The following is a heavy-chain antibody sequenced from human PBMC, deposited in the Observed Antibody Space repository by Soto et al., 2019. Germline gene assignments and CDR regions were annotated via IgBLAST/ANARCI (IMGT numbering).Heavy chain of an antibody. CDR2: ISYDGSNK. Sequence: GGSLRLSCAASGFTFSSYGMHWVRQAPGKGLEWVAVISYDGSNKYYADSVKGRFTISRDNSKNTLYLQMNSLRAEDTAVYYCAKDLNGMDVWGQGTTVTVSS. J-gene: IGHJ6*02. CDR1: GFTFSSYG. V-gene: IGHV3-30*18. CDR3: AKDLNGMDV.